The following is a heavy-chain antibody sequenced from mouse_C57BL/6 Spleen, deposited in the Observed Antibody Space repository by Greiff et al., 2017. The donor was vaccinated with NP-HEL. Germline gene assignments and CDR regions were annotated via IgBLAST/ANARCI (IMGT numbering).Heavy chain of an antibody. J-gene: IGHJ2*01. D-gene: IGHD1-1*01. CDR3: ARGHYYGHYFDY. Sequence: VQLQQSGPELVKPGASVKISCKASGYTFTDYYMNWVKQSHGKSLEWIGDINPNNGGTSYNQKFKGKATLTVDKSSSTAYMELRSLTSEDSAVYYCARGHYYGHYFDYWGQGTTLTVSS. CDR2: INPNNGGT. CDR1: GYTFTDYY. V-gene: IGHV1-26*01.